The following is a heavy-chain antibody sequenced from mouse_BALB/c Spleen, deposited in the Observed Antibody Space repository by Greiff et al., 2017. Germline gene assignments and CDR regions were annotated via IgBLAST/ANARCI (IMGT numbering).Heavy chain of an antibody. D-gene: IGHD1-1*01. CDR3: ARWYYGSSYGYGAMDY. CDR1: GFTFSSFG. V-gene: IGHV5-17*02. CDR2: ISSGSSTI. Sequence: EVHLVESGGGLVQPGGSRKLSCAASGFTFSSFGMHWVRQAPEKGLAWVAYISSGSSTIYYADTVKGRFTISRDNPKNTLFLQMTSIRSEDTTMYYCARWYYGSSYGYGAMDYWGQGTSVTVSS. J-gene: IGHJ4*01.